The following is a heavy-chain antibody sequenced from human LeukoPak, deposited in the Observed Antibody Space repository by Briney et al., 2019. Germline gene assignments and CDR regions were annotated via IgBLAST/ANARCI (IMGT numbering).Heavy chain of an antibody. CDR3: AEIAAAGTLFDY. Sequence: NPSESLSLTCTVYGGTFSAYYWSWIRQPPGKGLEWIGEINPSGSTNYNPSLASRVTISVDTSTNQFSLKLSSVTAADTAVYYCAEIAAAGTLFDYWGRGTLVTVSS. V-gene: IGHV4-34*08. D-gene: IGHD6-13*01. J-gene: IGHJ4*02. CDR1: GGTFSAYY. CDR2: INPSGST.